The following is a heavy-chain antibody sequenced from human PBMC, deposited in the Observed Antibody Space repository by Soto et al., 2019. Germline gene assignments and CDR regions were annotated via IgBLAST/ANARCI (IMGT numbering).Heavy chain of an antibody. J-gene: IGHJ6*02. D-gene: IGHD1-26*01. CDR3: TRVGGSVSGMDV. CDR2: IDNAGSSA. Sequence: TGGSLRLSCAASGFTFSIYWMHWVRQAPGKGPVWVSRIDNAGSSARYADSVKGRFTISRDNAKNTVYLQMNSLRAEDTAVYYCTRVGGSVSGMDVWGQGTRVTVSS. CDR1: GFTFSIYW. V-gene: IGHV3-74*01.